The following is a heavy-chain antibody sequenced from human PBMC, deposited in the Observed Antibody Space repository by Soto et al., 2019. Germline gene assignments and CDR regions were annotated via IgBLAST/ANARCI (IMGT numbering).Heavy chain of an antibody. D-gene: IGHD3-10*01. V-gene: IGHV4-34*01. CDR2: INHSGST. J-gene: IGHJ6*02. CDR3: ARGRGSGSHYYYYGMVV. CDR1: GGSFSGYY. Sequence: PSETLCLTCAVYGGSFSGYYWSWIRQPPGKGLEWIGEINHSGSTNYNPSLKSRVTISVDTSKNQFSLKLSSVTAADTAVYYCARGRGSGSHYYYYGMVVWGQGTTVTVSS.